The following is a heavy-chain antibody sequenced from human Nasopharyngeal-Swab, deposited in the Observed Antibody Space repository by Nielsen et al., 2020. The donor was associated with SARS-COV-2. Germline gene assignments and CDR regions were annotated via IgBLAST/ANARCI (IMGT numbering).Heavy chain of an antibody. V-gene: IGHV3-30*18. Sequence: SLKLSCTASGFIFSNYGMHWVRQAPGKGREWVAVISFDGINKYNADSVKGRFTISSDNSQETLYLQMNCLRPEDTAVYTFAKEGPGMFGVVGLDVWGQGTTVTVSS. CDR1: GFIFSNYG. J-gene: IGHJ6*02. CDR3: AKEGPGMFGVVGLDV. CDR2: ISFDGINK. D-gene: IGHD3-3*01.